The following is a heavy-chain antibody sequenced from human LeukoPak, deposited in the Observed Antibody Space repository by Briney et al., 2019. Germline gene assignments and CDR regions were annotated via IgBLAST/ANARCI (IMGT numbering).Heavy chain of an antibody. D-gene: IGHD2-2*01. V-gene: IGHV5-51*01. CDR3: ARSYCSSTSCAAFDI. CDR2: IYPGDSDT. Sequence: GESLKISCKGSGYSFTSYWIGWVRQMPGKGLEWMGIIYPGDSDTRYSPSFQGQVTISADKSISTAYLQWSSLKASDTAMYYCARSYCSSTSCAAFDIWGQGTMVTVSS. CDR1: GYSFTSYW. J-gene: IGHJ3*02.